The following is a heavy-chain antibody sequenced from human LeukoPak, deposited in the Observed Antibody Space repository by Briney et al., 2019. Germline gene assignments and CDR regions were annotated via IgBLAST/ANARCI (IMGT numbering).Heavy chain of an antibody. V-gene: IGHV3-23*01. CDR2: ISGSGGST. J-gene: IGHJ4*02. Sequence: PGGSLRLSCAASGFTFSSYAMSWVRQAPGKGLEWVSAISGSGGSTYCADSVKGRFTISRDNSKNTLYLQMNSLRAEDTAVYYCAKEPIAAAGTGWYFDYWGQGTLVTVSS. D-gene: IGHD6-13*01. CDR3: AKEPIAAAGTGWYFDY. CDR1: GFTFSSYA.